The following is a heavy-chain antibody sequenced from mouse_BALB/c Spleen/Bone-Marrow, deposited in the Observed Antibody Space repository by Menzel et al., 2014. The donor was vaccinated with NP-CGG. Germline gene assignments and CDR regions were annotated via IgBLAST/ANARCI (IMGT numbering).Heavy chain of an antibody. Sequence: EVMLVESGGGLVKSGGSLKLSCAASGFSFSNYGMSWLRQTPGKRLEWVATISGDGRYTFYSDSVKGRFTISRDTAKNNLYLQLGCLRSEDTALYYCAGHAYYDQTAVSFVCWGQGTLVTVSA. CDR1: GFSFSNYG. D-gene: IGHD2-4*01. CDR3: AGHAYYDQTAVSFVC. V-gene: IGHV5-9-2*01. CDR2: ISGDGRYT. J-gene: IGHJ3*01.